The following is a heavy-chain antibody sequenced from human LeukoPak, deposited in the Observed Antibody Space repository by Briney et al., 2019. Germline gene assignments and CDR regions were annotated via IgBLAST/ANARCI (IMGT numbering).Heavy chain of an antibody. CDR1: GGSISSSNW. CDR3: ASLAVAQGRDYYYYYGMGV. J-gene: IGHJ6*02. D-gene: IGHD6-19*01. V-gene: IGHV4-4*02. CDR2: IYHSGST. Sequence: SETLSLTCAVSGGSISSSNWWSWVRQPPGKGLEWIGEIYHSGSTNYNPSLKSRVTISVDKSKNQFSLKLSSVTAADTAVYYCASLAVAQGRDYYYYYGMGVWGQGTTVTVSS.